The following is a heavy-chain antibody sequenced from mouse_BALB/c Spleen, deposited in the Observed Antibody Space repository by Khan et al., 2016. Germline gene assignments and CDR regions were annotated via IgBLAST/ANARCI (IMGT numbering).Heavy chain of an antibody. Sequence: EVQLQESGPGLVKPSQSLSLTCSVTGYSITRGYYWNWIRQFPGNNLEWMGYISYDGSNNYNPSLKNRISITRDTSKNQFFLKLNSVTTEDTATYYCALRFDYGGKGTTLTVSS. D-gene: IGHD1-1*01. CDR1: GYSITRGYY. V-gene: IGHV3-6*02. J-gene: IGHJ2*01. CDR3: ALRFDY. CDR2: ISYDGSN.